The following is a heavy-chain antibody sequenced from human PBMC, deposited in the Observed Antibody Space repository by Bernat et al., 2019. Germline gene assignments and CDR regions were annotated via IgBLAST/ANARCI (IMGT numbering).Heavy chain of an antibody. D-gene: IGHD3-9*01. V-gene: IGHV4-39*01. CDR2: IYYSGTT. CDR3: TRRYSGRGFDY. CDR1: GGSISSSSYY. J-gene: IGHJ4*02. Sequence: QLQLHESGPGLVKPSETLSLTCPVSGGSISSSSYYWGWIRQPPGKGLEWIVSIYYSGTTYYNTSLKSRVTISVDTSKNQFSLRLSAVTAADTAVYYCTRRYSGRGFDYWGQGTLVTVSS.